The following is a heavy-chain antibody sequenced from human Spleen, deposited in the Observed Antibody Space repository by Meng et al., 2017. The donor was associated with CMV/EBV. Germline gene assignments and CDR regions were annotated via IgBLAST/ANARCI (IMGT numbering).Heavy chain of an antibody. J-gene: IGHJ3*01. CDR1: GSSFTTYA. CDR3: ARALRGYAYPRDAFGV. V-gene: IGHV3-23*01. D-gene: IGHD5-18*01. CDR2: ISGSTSTNT. Sequence: GGSLRLSCVASGSSFTTYAMNWVRQAPGKGLEWVSSISGSTSTNTYYADSVGGRFTISRDNSKNTVFLHLSSLRAEDTAIYYCARALRGYAYPRDAFGVWGQGAMVTVSS.